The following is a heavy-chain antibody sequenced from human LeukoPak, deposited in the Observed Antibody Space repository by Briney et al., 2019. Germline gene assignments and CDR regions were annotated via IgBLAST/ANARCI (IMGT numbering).Heavy chain of an antibody. CDR3: ARGGSSSSMVDY. D-gene: IGHD6-6*01. J-gene: IGHJ4*02. CDR1: GFTFSSYE. Sequence: GGSLRLSCAASGFTFSSYEMNWVRQAPGKGLEWVSSISSSSSYIYYADSVKGRFTISRDNAKNSLYLQMNSLRAEDTAVYYCARGGSSSSMVDYWGQGTLVTVSS. V-gene: IGHV3-21*01. CDR2: ISSSSSYI.